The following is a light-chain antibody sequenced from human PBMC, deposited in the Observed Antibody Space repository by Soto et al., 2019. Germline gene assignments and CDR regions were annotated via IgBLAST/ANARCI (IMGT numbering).Light chain of an antibody. J-gene: IGKJ1*01. CDR3: QQYNRH. CDR2: KAS. Sequence: DLQMTQSPSTLCASVGDRVTITCRASQSISDSLAWYQQKPGKAPKLLIFKASNLESGVPSRFSGSGSGTEFTLTISSLQPDDFATYYCQQYNRHFGQGTEVEIK. CDR1: QSISDS. V-gene: IGKV1-5*03.